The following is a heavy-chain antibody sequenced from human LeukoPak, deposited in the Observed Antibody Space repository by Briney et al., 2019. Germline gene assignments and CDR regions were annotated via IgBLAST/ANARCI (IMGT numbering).Heavy chain of an antibody. V-gene: IGHV4-59*01. CDR3: ARVRKYYDILTGPETLYYFDY. D-gene: IGHD3-9*01. Sequence: SETLSLTCTVSGGSISSYYWSWIRQPPGKGLEWIGYIYYSGSTNYNPSLKSRVTISVDTSKNQFSLKLSSVTAADTAVYYCARVRKYYDILTGPETLYYFDYWGQGTLVTVSS. J-gene: IGHJ4*02. CDR2: IYYSGST. CDR1: GGSISSYY.